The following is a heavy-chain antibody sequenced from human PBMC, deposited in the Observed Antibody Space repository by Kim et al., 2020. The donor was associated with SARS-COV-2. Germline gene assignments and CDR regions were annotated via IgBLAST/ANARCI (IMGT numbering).Heavy chain of an antibody. CDR3: AREGVGELFVSPFDY. CDR2: ISYDGSNK. V-gene: IGHV3-30*04. CDR1: GFTFSSYA. D-gene: IGHD3-10*01. Sequence: GGSLRLSCAASGFTFSSYAMHWVRQAPGKGLEWVSVISYDGSNKYYADSVKGRFTISRDNSKNTLYLQMNSLRAEDTAVYYCAREGVGELFVSPFDYWGQGTLVTVSS. J-gene: IGHJ4*02.